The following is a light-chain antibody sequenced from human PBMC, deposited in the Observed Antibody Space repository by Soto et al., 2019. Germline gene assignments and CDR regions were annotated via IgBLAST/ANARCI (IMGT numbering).Light chain of an antibody. CDR3: QVRTDWPPFKYT. CDR2: ETS. J-gene: IGKJ2*01. CDR1: QSVDTM. V-gene: IGKV3-11*01. Sequence: EIVLTQSPASLSLSAGERVTLSCRASQSVDTMVAWYQQQVGRTPRLLIYETSNRATGVPGRFSGSGSGTSFTLTIRRLEPEDFAVYFCQVRTDWPPFKYTFGQGTKLEV.